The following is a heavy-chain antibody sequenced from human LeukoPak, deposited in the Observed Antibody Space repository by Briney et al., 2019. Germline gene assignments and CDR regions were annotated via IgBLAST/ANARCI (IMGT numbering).Heavy chain of an antibody. CDR1: GYTFTGYY. Sequence: ASVKVSCKASGYTFTGYYMHWVRQATGQGLEWMGWMNPNSGNTGYAQKFQGRVTMTRNTSISTAYMELSSLRSEDTAVYYCARGVGAYYYYYYYMDVWGTGTTVTISS. CDR3: ARGVGAYYYYYYYMDV. CDR2: MNPNSGNT. D-gene: IGHD1-26*01. V-gene: IGHV1-8*02. J-gene: IGHJ6*03.